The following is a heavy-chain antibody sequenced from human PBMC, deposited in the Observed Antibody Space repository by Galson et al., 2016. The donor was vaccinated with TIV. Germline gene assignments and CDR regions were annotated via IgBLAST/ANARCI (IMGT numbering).Heavy chain of an antibody. Sequence: SCKASGYTFSTYAISWVRQAPGQGLEWMAWINPYNNNTKYAQKFQGRVTMTTDTSTSTVYMELRRLGTDDTAVYYRARGHYWNGYSGYGKDVWGQGTPVPVS. V-gene: IGHV1-18*01. CDR1: GYTFSTYA. CDR3: ARGHYWNGYSGYGKDV. D-gene: IGHD1-1*01. CDR2: INPYNNNT. J-gene: IGHJ6*02.